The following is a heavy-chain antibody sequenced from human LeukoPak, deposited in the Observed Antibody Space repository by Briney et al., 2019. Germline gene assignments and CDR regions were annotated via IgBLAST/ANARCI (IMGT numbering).Heavy chain of an antibody. CDR3: AREYYTYDY. CDR2: ITSSSFI. V-gene: IGHV3-21*01. J-gene: IGHJ4*02. Sequence: GGSLRLSCTASGFNISSYSMNWVRQAPGKGLEWVSSITSSSFIYSTDSVKGRFTISRDNAKNSLYLQMNSLRAEDTAVYYCAREYYTYDYWGQGTLVTVSS. D-gene: IGHD3-10*01. CDR1: GFNISSYS.